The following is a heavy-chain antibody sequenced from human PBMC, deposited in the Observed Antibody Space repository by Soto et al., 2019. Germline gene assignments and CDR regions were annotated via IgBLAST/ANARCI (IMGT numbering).Heavy chain of an antibody. D-gene: IGHD3-16*01. CDR2: ISADNGNT. CDR3: ERGGTPIDY. Sequence: QVQLVQSGAEVKKPGASVKVSCKASGYTFTNFGICWVRQAPGQGLEWMGWISADNGNTNYAQNFQGRVTMTTDTSTSTDYMELRSLRSDDTAVYYCERGGTPIDYWGQGTLVTVSS. CDR1: GYTFTNFG. V-gene: IGHV1-18*01. J-gene: IGHJ4*02.